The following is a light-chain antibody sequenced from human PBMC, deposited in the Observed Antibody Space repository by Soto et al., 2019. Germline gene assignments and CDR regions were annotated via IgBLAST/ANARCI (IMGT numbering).Light chain of an antibody. CDR3: QQSYTLPLT. CDR2: ATS. V-gene: IGKV1-39*01. Sequence: DIQLTQSPSSLSASVGDRVTITCRASQIISSYLNWYQHKTGVAPKLLIYATSSLQSVVSSRFSGSGSGTEFTLTISSLQPEDFATYSCQQSYTLPLTFGGGTKVETK. CDR1: QIISSY. J-gene: IGKJ4*02.